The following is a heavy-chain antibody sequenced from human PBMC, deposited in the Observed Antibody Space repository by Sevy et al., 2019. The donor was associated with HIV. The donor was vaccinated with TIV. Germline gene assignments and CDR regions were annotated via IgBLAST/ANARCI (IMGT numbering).Heavy chain of an antibody. V-gene: IGHV3-30*03. Sequence: GGSLRLSCVGSGFTFRNFGVHWLRQAPGKGLEWLSVVSYDGSSKYYVDSVKGRFIVSRDNSKNTLYLQMNSLRTEDTAVHYCARGGSGDYYYYGVDVWGQGTTVTVS. D-gene: IGHD3-10*01. CDR2: VSYDGSSK. CDR1: GFTFRNFG. J-gene: IGHJ6*02. CDR3: ARGGSGDYYYYGVDV.